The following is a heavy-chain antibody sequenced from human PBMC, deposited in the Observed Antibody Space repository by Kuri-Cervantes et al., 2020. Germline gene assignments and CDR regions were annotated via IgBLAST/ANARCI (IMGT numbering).Heavy chain of an antibody. V-gene: IGHV4-34*01. Sequence: SETLSLTCAVYGGSFSGYYWSWIRQPPGKGLEWIGEINHSGSANYNPSLKSRVTISVDTSKNQFSLKLSSVTAADTAVYYCARHSAVTTEFDYWGQGTLVTVSS. CDR3: ARHSAVTTEFDY. J-gene: IGHJ4*02. CDR1: GGSFSGYY. D-gene: IGHD4-17*01. CDR2: INHSGSA.